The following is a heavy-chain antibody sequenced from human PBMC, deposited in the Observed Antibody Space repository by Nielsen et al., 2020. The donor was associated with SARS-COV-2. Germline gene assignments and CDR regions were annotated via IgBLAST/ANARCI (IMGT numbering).Heavy chain of an antibody. CDR2: ISWDGGST. CDR3: ATSTSFDY. Sequence: GGSLRLSCAASGFTFDDYTMHWVRQAPGKGLEWVSLISWDGGSTYYADSVKGRFTISRDNSKNSLYLQMNSLRAEDTAVYYCATSTSFDYWGQGTLVTVSS. CDR1: GFTFDDYT. J-gene: IGHJ4*02. V-gene: IGHV3-43*01.